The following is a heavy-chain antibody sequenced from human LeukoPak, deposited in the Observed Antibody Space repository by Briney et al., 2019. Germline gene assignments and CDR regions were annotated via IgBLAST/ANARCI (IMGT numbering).Heavy chain of an antibody. J-gene: IGHJ4*02. V-gene: IGHV3-9*03. D-gene: IGHD6-19*01. CDR3: AKAEAVAGPFDY. CDR2: ISWNSGSI. Sequence: GGSLRLSCAASGFTFDDYAMHWVRQAPGKGLEWVSGISWNSGSIGYADSVKGRFTISRDNAKNSLYLQMNSLRAEDMALYYCAKAEAVAGPFDYWGQGTLVTVSS. CDR1: GFTFDDYA.